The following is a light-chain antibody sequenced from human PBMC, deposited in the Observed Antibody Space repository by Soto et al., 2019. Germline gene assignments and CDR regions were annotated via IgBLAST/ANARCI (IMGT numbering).Light chain of an antibody. CDR1: PRVSRH. CDR2: DAS. J-gene: IGKJ5*01. V-gene: IGKV3-11*01. Sequence: EIVLTQSPATLSLSPGERATLSCRASPRVSRHLAWYQQKPGQAPRLLIYDASTRATGIPARFSGSGSGTYFTLAISSLEPEDYAIYYCQQRSKWPSKFGQWTRLE. CDR3: QQRSKWPSK.